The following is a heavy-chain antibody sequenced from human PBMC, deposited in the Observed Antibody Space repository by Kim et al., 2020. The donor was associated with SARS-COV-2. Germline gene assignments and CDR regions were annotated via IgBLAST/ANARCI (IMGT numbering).Heavy chain of an antibody. D-gene: IGHD3-22*01. CDR2: IRGSGGDT. Sequence: GGSLRLSCAGSGFTFSSKTMSWVRQAPGKGLEWVSVIRGSGGDTHYADSVKGRFTISRDNSKNMLYLQMNSLRVEDTAVYYCAKADYDSSAYYYVAEYFQHWGQGTLVTVSS. V-gene: IGHV3-23*01. CDR3: AKADYDSSAYYYVAEYFQH. CDR1: GFTFSSKT. J-gene: IGHJ1*01.